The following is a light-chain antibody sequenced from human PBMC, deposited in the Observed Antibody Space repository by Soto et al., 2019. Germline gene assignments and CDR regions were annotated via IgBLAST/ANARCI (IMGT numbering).Light chain of an antibody. V-gene: IGKV1-5*03. J-gene: IGKJ1*01. CDR3: QQYNGYWT. CDR2: EAS. Sequence: DIQMTQSPSTLSASVGDRVTITCRASQSISYSLAWYQQKPGKAPKLLIYEASNLKSGVPSRFSGSGSGTEYTLTISSLQPDDFASYYCQQYNGYWTFGQRTKVEIK. CDR1: QSISYS.